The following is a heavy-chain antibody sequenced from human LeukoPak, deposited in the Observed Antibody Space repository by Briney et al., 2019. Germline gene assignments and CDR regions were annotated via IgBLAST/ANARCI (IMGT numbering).Heavy chain of an antibody. V-gene: IGHV1-24*01. CDR2: FDPEDGET. CDR1: GYTLTELS. D-gene: IGHD3-22*01. CDR3: ATGRQNYYDSSGYYHSRGFDP. Sequence: ASVTVSCKVSGYTLTELSMHWVRQAPGKGLEWMGGFDPEDGETIYAQKFQGRVTMTEDTSTDTAYMELSSLRSEDTAVYYCATGRQNYYDSSGYYHSRGFDPWGQGTLVTVSS. J-gene: IGHJ5*02.